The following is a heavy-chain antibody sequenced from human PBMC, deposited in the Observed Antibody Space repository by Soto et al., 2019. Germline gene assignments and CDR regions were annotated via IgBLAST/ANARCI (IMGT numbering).Heavy chain of an antibody. Sequence: QVQLVQSGAEVKKPGSSVKVSCKASGGTFSSYAISWVRQAPGQGLEWMGGIIPIFGTANYAQKFQGRVTITPDEATSTAYMELSSLRSEDTAVYYCARDLGESGAIFGVVILGPYYYYGMDVWGQGTTFTVSS. CDR3: ARDLGESGAIFGVVILGPYYYYGMDV. D-gene: IGHD3-3*01. V-gene: IGHV1-69*05. CDR1: GGTFSSYA. J-gene: IGHJ6*02. CDR2: IIPIFGTA.